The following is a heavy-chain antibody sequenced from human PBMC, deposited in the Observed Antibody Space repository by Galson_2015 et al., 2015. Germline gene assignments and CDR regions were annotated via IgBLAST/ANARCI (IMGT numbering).Heavy chain of an antibody. Sequence: SLRLSCAASGFTFGDYAMSWVRQAPGKGLEWVGFIRSKAYGGTTEYAASVKGRFTISRDDSKSIAYLQMNSLKTEDTAVYYCTRCPYYYDFWSGYYFDYWGQGTLVTVSS. CDR3: TRCPYYYDFWSGYYFDY. V-gene: IGHV3-49*04. CDR1: GFTFGDYA. D-gene: IGHD3-3*01. J-gene: IGHJ4*02. CDR2: IRSKAYGGTT.